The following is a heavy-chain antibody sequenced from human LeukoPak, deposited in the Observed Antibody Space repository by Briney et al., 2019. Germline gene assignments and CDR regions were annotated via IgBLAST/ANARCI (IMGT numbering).Heavy chain of an antibody. CDR1: GYTFTIYG. Sequence: ASVKVSCKASGYTFTIYGISWVRQAPGQGLEWMGWISAYNGNTNYAQKLQGRVTMTTDTSTSTAYMELRSLRSDDTAVYYCARDSYYYDSSTPFDYWGQGTLVTVSS. J-gene: IGHJ4*02. V-gene: IGHV1-18*01. CDR3: ARDSYYYDSSTPFDY. D-gene: IGHD3-22*01. CDR2: ISAYNGNT.